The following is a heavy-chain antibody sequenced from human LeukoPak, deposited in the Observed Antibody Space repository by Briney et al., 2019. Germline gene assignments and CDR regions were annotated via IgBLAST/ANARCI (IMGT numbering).Heavy chain of an antibody. Sequence: GGSLRLSCAASGFTFSDYYMSWVRQAPGKGLEWVSVIYSGGSTYYADSVKGRFTISRDNSKNTLYLQMNSLRAEDTAVYYCARDATVAGHYYFDYWGQGTLVTVSS. CDR3: ARDATVAGHYYFDY. CDR1: GFTFSDYY. CDR2: IYSGGST. J-gene: IGHJ4*02. V-gene: IGHV3-53*01. D-gene: IGHD6-19*01.